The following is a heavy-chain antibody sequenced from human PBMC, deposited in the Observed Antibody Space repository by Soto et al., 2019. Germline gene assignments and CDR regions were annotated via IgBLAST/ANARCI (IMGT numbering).Heavy chain of an antibody. CDR1: GYTFTSYD. CDR2: MNPNSGNT. J-gene: IGHJ6*02. V-gene: IGHV1-8*01. Sequence: QVQLVQSGAEVKKPGASVKVSCKASGYTFTSYDINWVRQATGQGLEWMGWMNPNSGNTGYAQKFQGRVTMTRNTSISTAYRELSSLRSEDTAVYYCAGRGTVTAVYYYYGMDVWGQGTTVTVSS. D-gene: IGHD4-17*01. CDR3: AGRGTVTAVYYYYGMDV.